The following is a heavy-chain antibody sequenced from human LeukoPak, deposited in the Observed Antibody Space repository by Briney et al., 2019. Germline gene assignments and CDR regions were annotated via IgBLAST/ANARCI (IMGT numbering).Heavy chain of an antibody. V-gene: IGHV3-21*01. CDR3: ARCPITFGGVIVIPSWFDP. Sequence: GGSLRLSCAASGFTFSSYSMNWVRQAPGKGLEWVSSSSSSSSYIYYADSVKGRFTISRDNAKNSLYLQMNSLRAEDTAVYYCARCPITFGGVIVIPSWFDPWGQGTLVTVSS. CDR1: GFTFSSYS. D-gene: IGHD3-16*02. J-gene: IGHJ5*02. CDR2: SSSSSSYI.